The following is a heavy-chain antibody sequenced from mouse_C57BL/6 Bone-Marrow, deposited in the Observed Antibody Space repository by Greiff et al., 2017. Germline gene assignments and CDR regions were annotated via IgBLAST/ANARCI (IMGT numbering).Heavy chain of an antibody. D-gene: IGHD2-4*01. V-gene: IGHV1-15*01. J-gene: IGHJ3*01. CDR1: GYTFTDYE. CDR3: TRGDYRFAY. Sequence: LVESGAELVRPGASVTLSCKASGYTFTDYEMHWVKQTPVHGLEWIGAIDPETGGTAYNQKFKGKAILTADKSSSTAYMELRSLTSEDSAVYYCTRGDYRFAYWGQGTLVTVSA. CDR2: IDPETGGT.